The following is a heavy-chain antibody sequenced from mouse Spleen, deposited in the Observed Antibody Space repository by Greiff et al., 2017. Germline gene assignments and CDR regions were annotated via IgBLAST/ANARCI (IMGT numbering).Heavy chain of an antibody. CDR2: IYPGDGDT. CDR1: GYAFSSYW. CDR3: AGDPSYAMDY. J-gene: IGHJ4*01. Sequence: VKLMESGAELVKPGASVKISCKASGYAFSSYWMNWVKQRPGKGLEWIGQIYPGDGDTNYNGKFKGKATLTADKSSSTAYMQLSSLTSEDSAVYFCAGDPSYAMDYWGQGTSVTVSS. V-gene: IGHV1-80*01.